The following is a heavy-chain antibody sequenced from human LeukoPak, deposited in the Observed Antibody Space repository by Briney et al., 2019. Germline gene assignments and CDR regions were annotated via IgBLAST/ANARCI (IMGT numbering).Heavy chain of an antibody. CDR2: INHSGST. J-gene: IGHJ4*02. D-gene: IGHD3-10*01. CDR1: GFTFSSYT. CDR3: ASISMVRGDPKVGYFDY. Sequence: GSLRLSCAASGFTFSSYTMDWVRQAPGKGLEWIGEINHSGSTNYNPSLKSRVTISVDTSKNQFSLKLSSVTAADTAVYYCASISMVRGDPKVGYFDYWGQGTLVTVSS. V-gene: IGHV4-34*01.